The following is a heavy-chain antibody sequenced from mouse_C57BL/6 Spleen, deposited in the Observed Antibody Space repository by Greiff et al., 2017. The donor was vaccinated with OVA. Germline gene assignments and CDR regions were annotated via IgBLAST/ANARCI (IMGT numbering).Heavy chain of an antibody. CDR3: WFDY. CDR1: GYTFTDYY. J-gene: IGHJ2*01. V-gene: IGHV1-26*01. Sequence: EVQLQQSGPELVKPGASVKISCKASGYTFTDYYMNWVKQSHGKSLEWIGDINTNNGGTSYNQKFKGKATLTVDKSSSTAYMELRSLTSEDSAVYYCWFDYWGQGTTLTVSS. CDR2: INTNNGGT.